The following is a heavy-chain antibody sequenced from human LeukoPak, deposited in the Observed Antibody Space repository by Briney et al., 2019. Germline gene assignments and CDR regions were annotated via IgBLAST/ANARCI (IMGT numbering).Heavy chain of an antibody. Sequence: GASVKVSCKASGYTFTSYDINWVRQATGQGRERMGWMNPNSGNTGYAQKFQGRVTITRNTSISTAYMELSSLRSEDTAVYYCARVVSMGATFWSYWGQGTLVTVSS. CDR1: GYTFTSYD. J-gene: IGHJ4*02. D-gene: IGHD1-26*01. V-gene: IGHV1-8*01. CDR2: MNPNSGNT. CDR3: ARVVSMGATFWSY.